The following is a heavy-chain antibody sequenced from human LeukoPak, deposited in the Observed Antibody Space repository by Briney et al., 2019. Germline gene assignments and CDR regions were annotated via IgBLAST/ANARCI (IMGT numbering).Heavy chain of an antibody. J-gene: IGHJ5*02. D-gene: IGHD3-9*01. CDR3: ARTNYDILTGYYLWFDP. V-gene: IGHV4-59*01. Sequence: SETLSLTCTVCGGCISSYYWSWIRQPPGKGLEWIGYLYYSGSTNYNPSLKSRVTISVDTSKNQFSLKLSSVTAADTAVYYCARTNYDILTGYYLWFDPWGQGTLVTVSS. CDR1: GGCISSYY. CDR2: LYYSGST.